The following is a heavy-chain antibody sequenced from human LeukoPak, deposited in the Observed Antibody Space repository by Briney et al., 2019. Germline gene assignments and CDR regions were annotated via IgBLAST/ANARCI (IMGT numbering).Heavy chain of an antibody. CDR2: VYYSGST. D-gene: IGHD5-18*01. J-gene: IGHJ6*03. CDR3: ARDLYRGGIQNFYYYMDV. Sequence: KPSETLSLTCSVSGGSISSSTYYWGWIRQPPGKGLEWIGTVYYSGSTYYNPSLKGRVTISVDTSTNQFSLRLSSVTAADTAVYYCARDLYRGGIQNFYYYMDVWGKGTTVTVSS. CDR1: GGSISSSTYY. V-gene: IGHV4-39*02.